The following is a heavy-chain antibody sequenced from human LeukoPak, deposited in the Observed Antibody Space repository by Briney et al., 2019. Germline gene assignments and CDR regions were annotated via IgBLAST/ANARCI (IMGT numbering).Heavy chain of an antibody. J-gene: IGHJ6*03. V-gene: IGHV3-30*02. CDR2: IRYDGSNK. Sequence: TGGSLRLSCAASGFTFSSYGMHWVRQAPGKGLEWVAFIRYDGSNKYYADSVKGRFTISRDNSKNTLYLQMNSLRAEDTAVYYCASAGPDIVVVPADIYYYYMDVWGKGTTVTVSS. CDR3: ASAGPDIVVVPADIYYYYMDV. D-gene: IGHD2-2*01. CDR1: GFTFSSYG.